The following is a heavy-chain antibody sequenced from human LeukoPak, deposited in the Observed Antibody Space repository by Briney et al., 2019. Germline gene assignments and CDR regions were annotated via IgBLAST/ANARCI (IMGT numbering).Heavy chain of an antibody. D-gene: IGHD6-13*01. Sequence: GGSLRLSCAASGFTFSSYGMHWVRQAPGKGLEGVAVISYDGSNKYYADSVKGRFTISRDNSKNTLYLQMNSLRAEDTAVYYCARAGETSSSWYFDYWGQGTLSPSPQ. J-gene: IGHJ4*02. CDR3: ARAGETSSSWYFDY. CDR2: ISYDGSNK. V-gene: IGHV3-30*03. CDR1: GFTFSSYG.